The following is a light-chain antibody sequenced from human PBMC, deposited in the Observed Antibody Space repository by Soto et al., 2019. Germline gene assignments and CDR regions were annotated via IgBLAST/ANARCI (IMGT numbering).Light chain of an antibody. CDR3: SSYAGSNNGYV. V-gene: IGLV8-61*01. Sequence: QTVVTQEPSFSVSPGGTVTLTCGLSSDSVSTSYYASWYQQTPGRAPRTLIYSTNTRSSGVPDRFSGSKSGNTASLTVSGLQAEDEADYYCSSYAGSNNGYVFGTGTKLTVL. CDR1: SDSVSTSYY. CDR2: STN. J-gene: IGLJ1*01.